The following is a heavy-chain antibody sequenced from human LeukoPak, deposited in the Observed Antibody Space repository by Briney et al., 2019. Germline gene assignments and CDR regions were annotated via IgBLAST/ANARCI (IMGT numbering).Heavy chain of an antibody. D-gene: IGHD3-9*01. J-gene: IGHJ4*02. CDR2: ISYDGSIR. CDR1: GFTFSNYA. CDR3: AKTPTIHTGTEIDY. Sequence: PGGSLRLSCVASGFTFSNYAMHWVRQAPGKGLEWLVVISYDGSIRYYADSVKGLFTISRDNSKNTLYLQMNSLRPEDTALYYCAKTPTIHTGTEIDYWGQGTLVTVSS. V-gene: IGHV3-30*18.